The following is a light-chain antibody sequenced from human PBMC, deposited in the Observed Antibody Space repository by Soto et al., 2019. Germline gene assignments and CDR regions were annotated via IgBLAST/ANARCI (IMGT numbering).Light chain of an antibody. CDR1: QSINNW. CDR2: DAS. V-gene: IGKV1-5*01. J-gene: IGKJ1*01. Sequence: DIPMTQSPSTLSASVGDRVTITCRASQSINNWVAWYQQKPGIAPKLLIYDASSLESGVPSRFSGSGSGTEFTLTISSLQPDDFATYYCQHYDSYSRTFGLGTKVEIK. CDR3: QHYDSYSRT.